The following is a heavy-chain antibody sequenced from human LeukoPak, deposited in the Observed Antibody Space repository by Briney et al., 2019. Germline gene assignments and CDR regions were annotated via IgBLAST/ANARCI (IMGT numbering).Heavy chain of an antibody. D-gene: IGHD3-10*01. V-gene: IGHV3-15*01. CDR1: GFSFTNTW. CDR3: ATEGGSGSYYGDDAFDM. Sequence: PGGSLRLSCEASGFSFTNTWMSWGRQAPGKGLEWVGRVKSKADDGTTDCAAPVQGRFTISRDDSKNTLSLQMNSLKTEDTAVYYCATEGGSGSYYGDDAFDMWGQGTMVTVSS. J-gene: IGHJ3*02. CDR2: VKSKADDGTT.